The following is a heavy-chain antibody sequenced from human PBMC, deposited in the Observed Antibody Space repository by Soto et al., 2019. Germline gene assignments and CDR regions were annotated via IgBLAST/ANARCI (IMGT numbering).Heavy chain of an antibody. J-gene: IGHJ4*02. CDR2: IRSKAYGRTK. V-gene: IGHV3-49*03. CDR1: GFTFGDYA. CDR3: TRGLAAAGHGRYFDY. D-gene: IGHD6-13*01. Sequence: GGSLRLSCTASGFTFGDYAMSWFRQAPGKGLEWVGFIRSKAYGRTKEYAESVKSRFTTSRDDSKGIAYLQMNSLKTEDIAVYYCTRGLAAAGHGRYFDYWGQGTLVTVSS.